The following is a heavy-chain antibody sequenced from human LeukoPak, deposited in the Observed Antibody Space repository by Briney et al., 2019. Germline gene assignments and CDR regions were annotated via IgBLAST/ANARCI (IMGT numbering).Heavy chain of an antibody. CDR2: ISAYNGNT. Sequence: ASVKVSCKASGYTFTSYGISWVRQAPGQGLEWMGWISAYNGNTNYAQKLQGRVTMTTDTSTSTAYMELRSLRSDDTAVYYCARDLSHCSSTSCPHDDAFDIWGQGTMVIVSS. CDR1: GYTFTSYG. J-gene: IGHJ3*02. D-gene: IGHD2-2*01. V-gene: IGHV1-18*01. CDR3: ARDLSHCSSTSCPHDDAFDI.